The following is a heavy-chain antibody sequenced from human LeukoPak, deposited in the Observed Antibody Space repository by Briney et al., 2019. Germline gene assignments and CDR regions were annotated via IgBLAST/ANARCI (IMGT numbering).Heavy chain of an antibody. CDR2: INPSGGST. D-gene: IGHD6-13*01. CDR1: GYTFTSYY. CDR3: ARDVRIAAAGMRSYFDY. V-gene: IGHV1-46*01. J-gene: IGHJ4*02. Sequence: ASVTVSFKASGYTFTSYYMHWVRQAPGQGLEWMGIINPSGGSTRYAQKFQGRVTMTRDTSTSAVYMELSSLRSEDTAVYYCARDVRIAAAGMRSYFDYWGQGTLVTVSS.